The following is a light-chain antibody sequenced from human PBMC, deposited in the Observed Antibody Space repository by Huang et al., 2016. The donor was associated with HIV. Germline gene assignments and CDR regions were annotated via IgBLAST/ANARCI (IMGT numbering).Light chain of an antibody. CDR3: QQYSHWPQT. V-gene: IGKV3-15*01. J-gene: IGKJ1*01. CDR1: QSINTN. CDR2: GAS. Sequence: EIVLTQSPATLSVSPGERATLSCRASQSINTNLAWYQQKYGQAPRLLISGASTRVSGIPARFSGSGSRTEFTLTISSLQSEDFAVYYCQQYSHWPQTFGQGTKVEIK.